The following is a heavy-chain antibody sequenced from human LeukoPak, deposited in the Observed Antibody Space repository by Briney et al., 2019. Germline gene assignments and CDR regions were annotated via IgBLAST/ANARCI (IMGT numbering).Heavy chain of an antibody. J-gene: IGHJ4*02. D-gene: IGHD4-17*01. CDR2: INPNSGGT. CDR1: GYTFTGYY. CDR3: ARVATVTSADY. Sequence: ASVKVSCKASGYTFTGYYMYWVRQAPGQGLEWMGWINPNSGGTNYAQKFQGRVTMTRDTSISTAYMELSSLRSDDTAVYYCARVATVTSADYWGQGTLVTVSS. V-gene: IGHV1-2*02.